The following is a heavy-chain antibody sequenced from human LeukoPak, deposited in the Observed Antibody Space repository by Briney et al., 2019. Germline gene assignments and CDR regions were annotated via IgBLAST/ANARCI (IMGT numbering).Heavy chain of an antibody. D-gene: IGHD6-13*01. CDR1: GFTVSSNY. CDR2: IYSGGST. Sequence: PGGSLRLSCAASGFTVSSNYMSWVRQAPGKGLEWVSVIYSGGSTYYADSVKGRFTISRDNSKNTLYLQMSSLRAEDTAVYYCAREAREQPEDNWFDPWGQGTLVTVSS. J-gene: IGHJ5*02. V-gene: IGHV3-66*02. CDR3: AREAREQPEDNWFDP.